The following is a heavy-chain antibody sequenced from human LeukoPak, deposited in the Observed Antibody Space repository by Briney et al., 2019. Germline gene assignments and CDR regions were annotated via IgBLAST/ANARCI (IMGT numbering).Heavy chain of an antibody. CDR1: GFTFSGYG. CDR3: AKDHNPMLRGYLDY. D-gene: IGHD5-12*01. CDR2: ISYDGSNK. V-gene: IGHV3-30*18. J-gene: IGHJ4*02. Sequence: GGSLRLSCAASGFTFSGYGMHWVREAPGKGLEWVAVISYDGSNKYCADPEKGRFTIARDNSTNTLYLQMNSLRADATAAYYCAKDHNPMLRGYLDYWGQGTLVTVSS.